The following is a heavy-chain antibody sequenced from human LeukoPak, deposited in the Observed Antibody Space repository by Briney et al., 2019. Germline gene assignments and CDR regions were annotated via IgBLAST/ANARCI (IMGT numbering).Heavy chain of an antibody. CDR2: ISSSSSYI. CDR1: GFTFSSYS. D-gene: IGHD1-26*01. Sequence: GGSLRLSCAASGFTFSSYSMNWVRQAPGKGLEWVSSISSSSSYIYYADSVKGRFTISRDNAKNSLYLQINSLRAEDTAVYYCARANSGSYRNWFDPWGQGTLVTVSS. V-gene: IGHV3-21*01. CDR3: ARANSGSYRNWFDP. J-gene: IGHJ5*02.